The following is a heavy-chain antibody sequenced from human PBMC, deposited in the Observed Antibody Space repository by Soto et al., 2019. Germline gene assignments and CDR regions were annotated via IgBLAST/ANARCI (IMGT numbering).Heavy chain of an antibody. CDR1: GLTFWSRG. D-gene: IGHD2-21*01. J-gene: IGHJ4*02. CDR2: ITDTGGDA. Sequence: GGSRRLSGVASGLTFWSRGMSGVRQAPGEERQWVSTITDTGGDAKYADSVRGRFVIPRDNSKNSLYLQLTSLTAAASAMYFCASGSTDSYPRSRIFDFWGRGTLVTVSS. V-gene: IGHV3-23*01. CDR3: ASGSTDSYPRSRIFDF.